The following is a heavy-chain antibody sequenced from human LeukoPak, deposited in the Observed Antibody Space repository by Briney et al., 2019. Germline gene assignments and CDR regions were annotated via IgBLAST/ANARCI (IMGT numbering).Heavy chain of an antibody. CDR1: GFSFSNHW. CDR2: MSQDGSDK. J-gene: IGHJ4*02. V-gene: IGHV3-7*01. CDR3: ARGDGRGRSDGAT. Sequence: GESLRLSCGASGFSFSNHWMGWVRQAPENGLEWVAIMSQDGSDKYHLDSVKGRFTISRDNAKNTLYLQMNSPRVEDTAVYYCARGDGRGRSDGATWGPGTLVTVSS. D-gene: IGHD5-18*01.